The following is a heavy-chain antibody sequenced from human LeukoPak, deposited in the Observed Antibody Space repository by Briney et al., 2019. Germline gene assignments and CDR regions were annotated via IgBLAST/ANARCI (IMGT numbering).Heavy chain of an antibody. CDR3: ARVLPDRVMGEYCFDY. Sequence: EASVKVSCKASGYTFTGYYMHWVRQAPGQGLEWMGRINPNSGGTNYAQKFQGRVTMTRDTSISTAYMELSRLRSDDTAVYYCARVLPDRVMGEYCFDYWGQGTLVTVSS. D-gene: IGHD1-26*01. CDR1: GYTFTGYY. CDR2: INPNSGGT. J-gene: IGHJ4*02. V-gene: IGHV1-2*06.